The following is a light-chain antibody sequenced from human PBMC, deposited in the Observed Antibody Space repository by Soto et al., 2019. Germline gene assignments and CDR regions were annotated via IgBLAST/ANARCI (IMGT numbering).Light chain of an antibody. J-gene: IGKJ1*01. CDR2: STS. CDR1: QSVSSSY. CDR3: QQYGDSPWT. V-gene: IGKV3-20*01. Sequence: EMVLTQSPGTLSLSPGERATLSCRASQSVSSSYLVWYQQKPGQAPRLLIYSTSSRATGIPDRFSGSGSGTDFTLTISRVEPEDFAVYYCQQYGDSPWTFGQGTKVDIK.